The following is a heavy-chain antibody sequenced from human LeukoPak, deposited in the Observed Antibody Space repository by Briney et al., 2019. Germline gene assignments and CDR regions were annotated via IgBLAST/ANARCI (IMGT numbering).Heavy chain of an antibody. CDR3: AKDRSGSNYGLH. Sequence: GGSLRLSCAASGFTFSSNGMHWVRQAPGKGLEWVAFIQYDGTKKYYGDSVRGRFSISRDNSKNTLYLQMSSLTAEDTAVYFCAKDRSGSNYGLHWGQGTLLSVSS. D-gene: IGHD1-26*01. CDR1: GFTFSSNG. J-gene: IGHJ4*02. V-gene: IGHV3-30*02. CDR2: IQYDGTKK.